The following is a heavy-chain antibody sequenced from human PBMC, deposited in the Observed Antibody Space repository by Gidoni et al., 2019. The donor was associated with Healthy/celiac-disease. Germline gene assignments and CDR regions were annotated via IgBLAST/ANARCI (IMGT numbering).Heavy chain of an antibody. J-gene: IGHJ5*02. CDR2: NYYSGST. CDR3: VRGGVRSWFDP. Sequence: YGGSISSYYWSWIRQPPGKGLEWIGYNYYSGSTNYNPSLKSRVTIAVDTAKNQFSRKLNSVTAADTAVYYCVRGGVRSWFDPWGQGTLVTVSS. D-gene: IGHD2-8*01. CDR1: GGSISSYY. V-gene: IGHV4-59*01.